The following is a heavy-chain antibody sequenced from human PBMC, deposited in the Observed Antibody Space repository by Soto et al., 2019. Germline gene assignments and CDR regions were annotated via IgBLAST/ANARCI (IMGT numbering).Heavy chain of an antibody. J-gene: IGHJ4*02. CDR3: TRGPFSGYDSYFDY. CDR1: GYTFSHYH. V-gene: IGHV1-46*03. D-gene: IGHD5-12*01. CDR2: LRLGGQAT. Sequence: QVQLVQSGAEVKKPGASVRISCQASGYTFSHYHINWVRQAPGHGLEWIGILRLGGQATTDSQKFQGRVTMTSDTSTATVYMELSSLRSDDTAVYYCTRGPFSGYDSYFDYSGQGTPITVSS.